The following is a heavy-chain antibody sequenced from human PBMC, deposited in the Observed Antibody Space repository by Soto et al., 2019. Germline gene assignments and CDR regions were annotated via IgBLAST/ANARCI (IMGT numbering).Heavy chain of an antibody. D-gene: IGHD5-12*01. CDR2: IDPSDSYT. J-gene: IGHJ3*01. CDR1: GYSFSSYW. CDR3: ARHRLRSEIVAVPWRGDACDL. Sequence: PGESLKISCQGSGYSFSSYWISWVRQMPGKGLERMGRIDPSDSYTNYSPSFQGHVTISADKSISTAYLQWNNLKASDTAMYYCARHRLRSEIVAVPWRGDACDLWGQGTMVTVSS. V-gene: IGHV5-10-1*01.